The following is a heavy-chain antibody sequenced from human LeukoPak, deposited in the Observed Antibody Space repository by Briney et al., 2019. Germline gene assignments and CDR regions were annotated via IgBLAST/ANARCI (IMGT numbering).Heavy chain of an antibody. CDR2: INPSSGTT. CDR1: GYTFTSYY. CDR3: ARDSDFQNWFDP. V-gene: IGHV1-46*01. J-gene: IGHJ5*02. Sequence: ASVKVSCKASGYTFTSYYMHWVRQAPEQGLEWMGIINPSSGTTRYAQKFQGRVTMTRVTSTSTVYMDLSSLRSEDTAVYYCARDSDFQNWFDPWGQGTLVTVSS. D-gene: IGHD3-3*01.